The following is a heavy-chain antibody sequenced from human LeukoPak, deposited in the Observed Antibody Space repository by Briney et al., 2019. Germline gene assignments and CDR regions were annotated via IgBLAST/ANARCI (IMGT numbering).Heavy chain of an antibody. CDR2: IKQDGSEK. V-gene: IGHV3-7*03. J-gene: IGHJ4*02. CDR3: ARDGFGTGSN. CDR1: GFTFSSYW. Sequence: GGSLRLSCAASGFTFSSYWMSWVRQAPGKGLEWVANIKQDGSEKNYVDSVKGRFIIPRDNAKNSLYLQMNTLRADDTAVYYCARDGFGTGSNWGQGTLVTVSS. D-gene: IGHD3-16*01.